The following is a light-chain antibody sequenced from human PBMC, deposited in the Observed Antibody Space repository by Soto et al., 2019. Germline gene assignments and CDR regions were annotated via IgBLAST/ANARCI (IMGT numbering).Light chain of an antibody. Sequence: DIQMTKSTSTLSASVGDRVTITCRASQSISSWLAWYQQKPGKAPKLLIYDASSLESGVPSRFSGSGSGTEFTLTISSLQPDDFATYYCQQYNTLWTFGQGTKVDIK. CDR3: QQYNTLWT. J-gene: IGKJ1*01. CDR2: DAS. V-gene: IGKV1-5*01. CDR1: QSISSW.